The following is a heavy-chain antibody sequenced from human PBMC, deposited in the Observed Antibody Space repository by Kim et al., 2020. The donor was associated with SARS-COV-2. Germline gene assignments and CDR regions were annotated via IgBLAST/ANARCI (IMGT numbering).Heavy chain of an antibody. D-gene: IGHD2-15*01. V-gene: IGHV4-39*01. CDR2: IYYSGST. Sequence: SETLSLTCTVSGGSISSSSYYWGWIRQPPGKGLEWIGSIYYSGSTYYNPSLKSRVTISVDTSKNQFSLKLSSVTAADTAVYYCARYRGVVVAATPFDAFGIWGHGR. CDR1: GGSISSSSYY. J-gene: IGHJ3*02. CDR3: ARYRGVVVAATPFDAFGI.